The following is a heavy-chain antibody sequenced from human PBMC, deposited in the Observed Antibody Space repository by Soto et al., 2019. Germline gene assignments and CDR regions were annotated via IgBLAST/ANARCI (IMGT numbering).Heavy chain of an antibody. V-gene: IGHV3-7*01. CDR2: IKQDGSEK. CDR1: GFTFSNYW. J-gene: IGHJ5*02. D-gene: IGHD2-8*01. Sequence: PGGSLRLSCAASGFTFSNYWMSWVRQAPGKGLEWVASIKQDGSEKQYADSVKGRFTISRDDATNSLYLQMDSLRADDTAFYYCARDVSALYYPNPNYAGLLHLWGQGTMVTVYS. CDR3: ARDVSALYYPNPNYAGLLHL.